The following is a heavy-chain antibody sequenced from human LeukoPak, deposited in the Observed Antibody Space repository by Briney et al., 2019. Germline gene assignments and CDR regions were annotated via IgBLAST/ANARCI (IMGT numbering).Heavy chain of an antibody. V-gene: IGHV1-2*04. CDR2: INPNSGGT. J-gene: IGHJ2*01. CDR1: GYTFTGYY. D-gene: IGHD5-12*01. Sequence: ASVKVSCKASGYTFTGYYMHWVRQAPGQGLEWMGWINPNSGGTNYAQKFQGWVIMTRDTSISTAYMELSRLRSDDTAVYYCARDPGGPTSAYFNWYFDLWGRGTLVTVSS. CDR3: ARDPGGPTSAYFNWYFDL.